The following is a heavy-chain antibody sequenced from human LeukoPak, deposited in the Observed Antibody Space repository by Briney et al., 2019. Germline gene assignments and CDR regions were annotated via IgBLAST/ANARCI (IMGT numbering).Heavy chain of an antibody. J-gene: IGHJ4*02. CDR3: ARLVHSGVGEDDY. D-gene: IGHD3-16*01. V-gene: IGHV1-2*02. Sequence: ASVKVSCKASGYTFTAHYMHWVRQAPGQGLEWMGWINPNSGGTNYAQKFQGRVTMTRDTSISTAYMELNSLKSDDTAVYYCARLVHSGVGEDDYWGQGTLVTVSS. CDR2: INPNSGGT. CDR1: GYTFTAHY.